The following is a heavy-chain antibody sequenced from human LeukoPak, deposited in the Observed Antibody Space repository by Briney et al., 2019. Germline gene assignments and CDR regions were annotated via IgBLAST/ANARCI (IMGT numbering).Heavy chain of an antibody. Sequence: PLGGSLRLSCAASGFTFSSYGMHWVRQAPGKGLEWVAVIWYDGSNKYYADSVKGRFTISRDNSKNTLYLQMNSLRAEDTAVYYCAKDPPFMTTVTIVVFDYWGQGTLVTVSS. CDR1: GFTFSSYG. CDR2: IWYDGSNK. J-gene: IGHJ4*02. D-gene: IGHD4-17*01. V-gene: IGHV3-33*06. CDR3: AKDPPFMTTVTIVVFDY.